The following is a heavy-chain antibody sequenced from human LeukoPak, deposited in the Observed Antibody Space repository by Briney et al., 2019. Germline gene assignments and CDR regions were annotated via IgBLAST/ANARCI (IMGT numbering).Heavy chain of an antibody. CDR2: IYYSGST. J-gene: IGHJ3*02. CDR3: ARHSERWLGAFDI. Sequence: SETLSLTCTVSGGSISSYYWSWIRQPPGKGLEWIGYIYYSGSTNYNPSLKSRVTISVDTSKNQFSLKLGSVTAADTAVYYCARHSERWLGAFDIWGQGTMVTVSS. D-gene: IGHD6-19*01. CDR1: GGSISSYY. V-gene: IGHV4-59*08.